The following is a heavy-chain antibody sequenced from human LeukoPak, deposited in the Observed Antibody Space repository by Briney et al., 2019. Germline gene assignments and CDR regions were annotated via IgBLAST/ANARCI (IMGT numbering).Heavy chain of an antibody. Sequence: GGSLRLSCAASGFTFSSYWMHWVRQAPGKGLVWVSRINSDGSNTSYADSVKGRFTISRDNAKNTLYLQMNSLRAEDTAVYYCASQSLYWDFDYWGQGTLVTVSS. CDR1: GFTFSSYW. V-gene: IGHV3-74*01. CDR3: ASQSLYWDFDY. J-gene: IGHJ4*02. CDR2: INSDGSNT. D-gene: IGHD2-8*02.